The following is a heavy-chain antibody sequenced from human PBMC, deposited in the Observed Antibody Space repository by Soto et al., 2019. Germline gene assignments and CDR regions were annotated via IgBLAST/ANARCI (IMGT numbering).Heavy chain of an antibody. CDR1: GAALSSGGYF. J-gene: IGHJ5*02. D-gene: IGHD6-19*01. V-gene: IGHV4-61*08. CDR2: IYYSGGT. Sequence: SETLSLTCTVFGAALSSGGYFYTWVRQPPGKGLEWLGYIYYSGGTNYNPSLKSRVTISLDKSNSQFSLRLISVTAADTAVYYCTREQSDDNYFDPWGQGTLVTVSS. CDR3: TREQSDDNYFDP.